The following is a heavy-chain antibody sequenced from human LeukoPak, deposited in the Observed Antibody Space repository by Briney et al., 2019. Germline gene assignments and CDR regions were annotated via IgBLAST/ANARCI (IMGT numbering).Heavy chain of an antibody. V-gene: IGHV4-61*02. Sequence: PSETLSLTCTVSGDSISSDDYYWSWIRQPAGKGLEWIGRFSASGNSNYNPSLKSRLTISVDTSKNQFSLKLTSVTAADTAVYYCARHNRYCNGGYCSNWFDPWGQGTLVTVSS. D-gene: IGHD2-15*01. CDR3: ARHNRYCNGGYCSNWFDP. CDR1: GDSISSDDYY. CDR2: FSASGNS. J-gene: IGHJ5*02.